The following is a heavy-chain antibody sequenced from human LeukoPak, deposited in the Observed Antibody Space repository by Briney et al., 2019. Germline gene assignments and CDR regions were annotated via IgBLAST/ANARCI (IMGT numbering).Heavy chain of an antibody. J-gene: IGHJ4*02. CDR2: ISPGSSTI. Sequence: GGSLRLSCADSGFTFSSYNMNSVRRAPGKGLEWVSYISPGSSTIYYADSVKGRFTISRDNAKNSLYLQMNSLRDEDTAVYYCARSKQLDYWGQGTLVTVSS. D-gene: IGHD6-13*01. V-gene: IGHV3-48*02. CDR1: GFTFSSYN. CDR3: ARSKQLDY.